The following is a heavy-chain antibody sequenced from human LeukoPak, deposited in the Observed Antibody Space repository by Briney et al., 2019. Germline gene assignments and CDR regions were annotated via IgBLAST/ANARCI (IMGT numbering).Heavy chain of an antibody. J-gene: IGHJ4*02. CDR1: GGSFSGYY. D-gene: IGHD3-9*01. V-gene: IGHV4-34*01. Sequence: SETLSLTCAVYGGSFSGYYWSWIRQPPGKGLEWIGEINHSGSTNYNPSLKSRVTISVDTSKNQFSLKLSSVTAADTAVYYCARHYYDILTGYYRWGQGTLVTVSS. CDR2: INHSGST. CDR3: ARHYYDILTGYYR.